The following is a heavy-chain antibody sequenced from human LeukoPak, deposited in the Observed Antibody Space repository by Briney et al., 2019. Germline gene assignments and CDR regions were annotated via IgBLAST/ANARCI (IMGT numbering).Heavy chain of an antibody. CDR1: GGSISSYY. J-gene: IGHJ3*02. Sequence: PSETLSLTCTVSGGSISSYYWSWIRQPPGKGLEWIGYIYYSGSTNYNPSLKSRVTISVDTSKNQFSLKLSSVTAADTAVYYCARGAVAYYDILIGYSRCAFDIWGQGTMVTVSS. CDR2: IYYSGST. V-gene: IGHV4-59*01. D-gene: IGHD3-9*01. CDR3: ARGAVAYYDILIGYSRCAFDI.